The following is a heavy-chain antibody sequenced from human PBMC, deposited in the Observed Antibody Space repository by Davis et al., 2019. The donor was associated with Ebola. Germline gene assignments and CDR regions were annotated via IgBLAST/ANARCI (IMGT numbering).Heavy chain of an antibody. CDR3: TKGQWLVSEYFDL. J-gene: IGHJ4*02. CDR2: ITGPGGTT. Sequence: GGSLRLSCAASRFTFSAYAMAWVRQAPGKGLQWVSTITGPGGTTYYADSVKGRFTVSRDNSRNTLYLQMDSLRADDTAIYYCTKGQWLVSEYFDLCGQGTLVTVSS. D-gene: IGHD6-19*01. V-gene: IGHV3-23*01. CDR1: RFTFSAYA.